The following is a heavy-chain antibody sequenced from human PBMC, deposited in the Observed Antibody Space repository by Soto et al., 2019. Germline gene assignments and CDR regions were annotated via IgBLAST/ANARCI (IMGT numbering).Heavy chain of an antibody. Sequence: PGGSLRLSCAASGFTFSSYGMHWVRQAPGKGLEWVAVISYDGSNKYYADSVKGRFTISRDNSKNTLYLQMSSLRAEDTAVYYCARDENLARGVPFDSWGPGTLVTVSS. D-gene: IGHD3-10*01. CDR1: GFTFSSYG. J-gene: IGHJ4*02. CDR3: ARDENLARGVPFDS. CDR2: ISYDGSNK. V-gene: IGHV3-30*03.